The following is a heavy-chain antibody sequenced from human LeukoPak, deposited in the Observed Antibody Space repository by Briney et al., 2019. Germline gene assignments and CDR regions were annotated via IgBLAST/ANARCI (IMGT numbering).Heavy chain of an antibody. V-gene: IGHV3-74*01. J-gene: IGHJ4*02. CDR3: ARDQNGPDY. Sequence: GGSLRLSCAASGFTFSTYWMHWVRQAPGKGLVWVSRVNSDGSSTSYADSVKGRFTISRDNAKNTPSLQMNSLRADDTAVYYCARDQNGPDYWGQGTLVTVSS. CDR2: VNSDGSST. CDR1: GFTFSTYW.